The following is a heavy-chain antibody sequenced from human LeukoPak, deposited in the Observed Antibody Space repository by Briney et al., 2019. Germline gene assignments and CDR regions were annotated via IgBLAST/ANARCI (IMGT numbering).Heavy chain of an antibody. Sequence: ASVKVSCKASGYTFTSYDINWVRQATGQGLEWMGWMNPNSGNTGYAQKFQGRVTMTRNTSISTAYMELSSLRSEDTAVYYCARASAEDYDFWSGYYSVDWFDPWGQGTLVTVSS. J-gene: IGHJ5*02. CDR1: GYTFTSYD. CDR2: MNPNSGNT. V-gene: IGHV1-8*01. CDR3: ARASAEDYDFWSGYYSVDWFDP. D-gene: IGHD3-3*01.